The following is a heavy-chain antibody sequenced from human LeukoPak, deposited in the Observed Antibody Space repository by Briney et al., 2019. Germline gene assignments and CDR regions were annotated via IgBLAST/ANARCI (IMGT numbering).Heavy chain of an antibody. CDR3: ARQKWEQQGRDYYFNGLDV. J-gene: IGHJ6*02. CDR1: GFTSRTYA. V-gene: IGHV3-23*01. CDR2: ITGTGSST. Sequence: GGSLRLSCVASGFTSRTYAMSWVRQAPGKGLEWVSGITGTGSSTYYADSVKGRFTISRDNSKNTLFLQMDSLRAEDTAVYYCARQKWEQQGRDYYFNGLDVWGPGTTVIVSS. D-gene: IGHD1/OR15-1a*01.